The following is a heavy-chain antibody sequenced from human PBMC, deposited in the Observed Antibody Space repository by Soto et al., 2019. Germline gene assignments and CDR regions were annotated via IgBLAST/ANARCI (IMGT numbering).Heavy chain of an antibody. D-gene: IGHD1-7*01. CDR3: AKFPPYGLELPRIDY. V-gene: IGHV3-23*01. CDR2: ISGRGGST. J-gene: IGHJ4*02. Sequence: GGSLRLSCAASGFTFSSYAMSWVRQAPGKGLEWVSAISGRGGSTYYADSVKGRFTISRDNSKNTLYLQMNSLRAEDTAVYYCAKFPPYGLELPRIDYWGQGTLVTVSS. CDR1: GFTFSSYA.